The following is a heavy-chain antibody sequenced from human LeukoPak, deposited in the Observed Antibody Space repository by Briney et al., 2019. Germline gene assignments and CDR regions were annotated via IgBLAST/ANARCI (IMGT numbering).Heavy chain of an antibody. Sequence: TGGSLRLSYAASGFTFSSYAMHWVRQAPGKGLEWVAVISYDGSNKYYADSVKGRFTISRDNSKNTVHLQMNSLRAEDTAVYYCAKDGRYCSTSSCKSFDHWGQGTPVTVSS. V-gene: IGHV3-30-3*01. J-gene: IGHJ4*02. CDR1: GFTFSSYA. CDR3: AKDGRYCSTSSCKSFDH. CDR2: ISYDGSNK. D-gene: IGHD2-2*01.